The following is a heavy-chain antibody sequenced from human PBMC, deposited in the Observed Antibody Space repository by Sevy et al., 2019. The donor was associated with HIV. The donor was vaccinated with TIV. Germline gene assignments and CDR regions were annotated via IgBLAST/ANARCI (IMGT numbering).Heavy chain of an antibody. V-gene: IGHV3-7*01. D-gene: IGHD4-17*01. CDR3: AGAVTPRRGYLRIMDV. J-gene: IGHJ6*04. CDR1: GFMFSNYC. CDR2: IKEDGSAK. Sequence: GGSLRLSCAASGFMFSNYCMTWVRQAPGKGLEWVANIKEDGSAKYYADSVKGRFTISRDNAKKSLHLQLNTLRPEDTAVYYCAGAVTPRRGYLRIMDVWGKGTTVTVSS.